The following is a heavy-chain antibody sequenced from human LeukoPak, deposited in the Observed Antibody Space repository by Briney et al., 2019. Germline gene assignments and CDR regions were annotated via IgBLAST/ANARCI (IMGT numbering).Heavy chain of an antibody. Sequence: PGRSLRLSCAASGFTFSTYGMHWVRQAPGKGLEWVTFISYDGSNKYYVDSVKGRFTISRGNSKSMLYLQMDSRRAEDTAVYYCAKDNIHCSSTSCYSGYYAMDVWGKGTTVTVSS. J-gene: IGHJ6*04. D-gene: IGHD2-2*01. CDR1: GFTFSTYG. CDR2: ISYDGSNK. CDR3: AKDNIHCSSTSCYSGYYAMDV. V-gene: IGHV3-30*18.